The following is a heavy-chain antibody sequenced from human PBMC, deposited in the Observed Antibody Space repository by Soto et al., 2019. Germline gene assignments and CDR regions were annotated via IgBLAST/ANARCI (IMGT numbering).Heavy chain of an antibody. V-gene: IGHV4-59*01. D-gene: IGHD2-15*01. Sequence: SETLSLTCTVSGGSISSYYWSWIRQPPGKGLEWIGYIYYSGSTNYNPSLKSRVTISVDMSKNQFSLKLSSVTAADMAVYYCARDIGYCSGGSCPGDWFDPWGQGTLVTVSS. J-gene: IGHJ5*02. CDR3: ARDIGYCSGGSCPGDWFDP. CDR1: GGSISSYY. CDR2: IYYSGST.